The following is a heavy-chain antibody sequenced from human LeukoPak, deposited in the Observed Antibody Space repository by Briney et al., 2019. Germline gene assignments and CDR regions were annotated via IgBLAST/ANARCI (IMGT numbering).Heavy chain of an antibody. J-gene: IGHJ3*02. V-gene: IGHV1-2*02. CDR1: GYTFTGYY. CDR2: INPNSGGT. Sequence: ASVKVSCKASGYTFTGYYMHWVRQAPGQGLEWMGWINPNSGGTNYAQKFQGRVTMTGDTSISTAYMELSRLRSDDTAVYYCARDLSRYYDILTNAFDIWGQGTMVTVSS. CDR3: ARDLSRYYDILTNAFDI. D-gene: IGHD3-9*01.